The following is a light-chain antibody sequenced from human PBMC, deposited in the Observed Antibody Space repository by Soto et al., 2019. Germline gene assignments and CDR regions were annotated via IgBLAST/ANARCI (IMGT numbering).Light chain of an antibody. Sequence: QSVLTQPPSVSAAPGQKVTISCSGSSSNIGKNYVSWYQQVPGTAPKLLIYDNSKRPSGIPDRFSGSKPGTSATLGITGLQTGDEAGYYCGTWDSSLSAGVFGGGTKLTVL. CDR2: DNS. CDR1: SSNIGKNY. J-gene: IGLJ2*01. V-gene: IGLV1-51*01. CDR3: GTWDSSLSAGV.